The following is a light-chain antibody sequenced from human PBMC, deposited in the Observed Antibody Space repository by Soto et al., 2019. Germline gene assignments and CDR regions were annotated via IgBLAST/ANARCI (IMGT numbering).Light chain of an antibody. CDR1: SSDVGGYNY. CDR3: TSNSSKSPGV. CDR2: EVS. V-gene: IGLV2-14*01. J-gene: IGLJ1*01. Sequence: QSALTQPASVSGSPGQSITISCTGTSSDVGGYNYVSWYQQHPGKAPKLIIYEVSNRPSGVSNRFSGSKSGNTASPTISGHHADDEAYYYCTSNSSKSPGVFGTGTKVTVL.